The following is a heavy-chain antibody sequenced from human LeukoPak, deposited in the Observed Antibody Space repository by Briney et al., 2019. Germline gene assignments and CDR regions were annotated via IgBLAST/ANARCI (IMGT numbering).Heavy chain of an antibody. V-gene: IGHV1-18*01. CDR3: ARDNGYYDSSGYYFSRDAFDI. Sequence: ASVKVSCKASGYIFTGYGLSWVRQAPGQGLEWMGWISGYNGYTNYAQKFQGRVTMTRDTSISTAYMELSRLRSDDTAVYYCARDNGYYDSSGYYFSRDAFDIWGQGTVVTVSS. CDR1: GYIFTGYG. J-gene: IGHJ3*02. D-gene: IGHD3-22*01. CDR2: ISGYNGYT.